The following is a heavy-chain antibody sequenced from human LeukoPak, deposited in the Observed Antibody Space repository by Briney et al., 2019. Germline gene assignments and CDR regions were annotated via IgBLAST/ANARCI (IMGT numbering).Heavy chain of an antibody. V-gene: IGHV3-48*02. Sequence: GGSLRLSCAASEFIFSSHSMNWVRQAPGKGLEWVAYISHTGSPTNYADSVEGRFTISRDNAKNSVYLQMNSLRDEDTAVYYCARDRGYCDSESCYRFFDSWGQGTLVTVSS. CDR3: ARDRGYCDSESCYRFFDS. D-gene: IGHD3-16*01. J-gene: IGHJ4*02. CDR1: EFIFSSHS. CDR2: ISHTGSPT.